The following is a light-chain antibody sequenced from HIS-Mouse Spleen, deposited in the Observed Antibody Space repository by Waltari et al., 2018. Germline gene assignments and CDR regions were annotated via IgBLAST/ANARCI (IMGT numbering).Light chain of an antibody. CDR1: V. V-gene: IGLV2-23*03. J-gene: IGLJ3*02. CDR3: CSYAGSSTFGV. Sequence: VVAPYQQHPGKAPKRMSYDGSKLPSGVSNRFSGSKSGNTASLTISGLQAEDEADYYCCSYAGSSTFGVFGGGTKLTVL. CDR2: DGS.